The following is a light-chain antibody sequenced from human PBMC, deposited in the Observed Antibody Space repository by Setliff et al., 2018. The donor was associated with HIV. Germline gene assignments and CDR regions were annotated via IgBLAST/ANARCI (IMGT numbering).Light chain of an antibody. Sequence: VLAQPASVSGSPGQSITIPCTGTSSDIGRYNSVSWYQQHPGKPPKLIIYDVSNRPSGVSNRFSGSKSANTASLTISGLQAEDEADYYCNSFTSSSSYVFGTGTKVTVL. V-gene: IGLV2-14*03. CDR1: SSDIGRYNS. CDR3: NSFTSSSSYV. J-gene: IGLJ1*01. CDR2: DVS.